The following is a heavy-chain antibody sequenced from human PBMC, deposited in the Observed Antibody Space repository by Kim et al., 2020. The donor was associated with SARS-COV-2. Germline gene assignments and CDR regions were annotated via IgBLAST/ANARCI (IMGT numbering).Heavy chain of an antibody. J-gene: IGHJ5*02. CDR2: IKQDGSDR. Sequence: GGSLRLSCATSGFTFTNYGMSWARQAPGKGPAWVAIIKQDGSDRYYVCSVKGRFTISRDNANNTAYLQMSSLRVEDTAVYYCSRVGLAPWGQGTPVTVSS. CDR3: SRVGLAP. CDR1: GFTFTNYG. V-gene: IGHV3-7*04.